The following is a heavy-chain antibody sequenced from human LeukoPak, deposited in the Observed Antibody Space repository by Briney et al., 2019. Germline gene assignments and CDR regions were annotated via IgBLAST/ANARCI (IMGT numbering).Heavy chain of an antibody. CDR2: IKQDGSEK. V-gene: IGHV3-7*03. CDR3: AKDATSSWHQSWLDP. J-gene: IGHJ5*02. D-gene: IGHD6-13*01. Sequence: PGGSLRLSCAASGFTFSSYWMSWVRQAPGKGLECVANIKQDGSEKYYVDSVKGRFTISRDNAKNSLYLQMNSLRAEDTAVYYCAKDATSSWHQSWLDPWGQGTQVTVPS. CDR1: GFTFSSYW.